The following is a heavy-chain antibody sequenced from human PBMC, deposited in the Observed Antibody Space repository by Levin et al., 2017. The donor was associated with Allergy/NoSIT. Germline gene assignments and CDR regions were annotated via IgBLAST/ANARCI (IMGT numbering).Heavy chain of an antibody. CDR1: GGSISSSISY. CDR2: IYNSGST. J-gene: IGHJ4*02. D-gene: IGHD3-9*01. V-gene: IGHV4-39*01. CDR3: ASQCYDILTGYYNFDY. Sequence: SQTLSLTCTVSGGSISSSISYWGWIRQAPGKGLEWIGSIYNSGSTYYNPSLKSRVTTSVDTSKNQFSLKLSSVTAADTAVYYCASQCYDILTGYYNFDYWGQGTLVTVSS.